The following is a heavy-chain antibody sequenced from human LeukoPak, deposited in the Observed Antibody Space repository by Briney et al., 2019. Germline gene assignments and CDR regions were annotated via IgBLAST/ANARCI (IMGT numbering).Heavy chain of an antibody. CDR2: INYSGST. V-gene: IGHV4-34*01. Sequence: SETLSLTCAVYGGSFSGYYWSWIRQPPGKGLEWIGEINYSGSTNYNPSLESRVTISVDTSKNLFSLKLSSVTAADTAVYYCSRGRRDGYTGPWYFDLWGRGTLVTVSS. D-gene: IGHD5-24*01. CDR3: SRGRRDGYTGPWYFDL. J-gene: IGHJ2*01. CDR1: GGSFSGYY.